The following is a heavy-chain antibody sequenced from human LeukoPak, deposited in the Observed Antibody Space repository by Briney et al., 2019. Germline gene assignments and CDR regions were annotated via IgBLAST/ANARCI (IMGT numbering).Heavy chain of an antibody. CDR2: IIPIFGTA. V-gene: IGHV1-69*05. D-gene: IGHD4-17*01. Sequence: SVKVSCKASGGTFSSYAISWVRQAPGQGLEWMGGIIPIFGTANYAQKFQGRVTITTDESTSTAYMELSSLRSEDTAVYYCARDWGWTTERYKTYYFDYWGQGTLVTVSS. CDR1: GGTFSSYA. CDR3: ARDWGWTTERYKTYYFDY. J-gene: IGHJ4*02.